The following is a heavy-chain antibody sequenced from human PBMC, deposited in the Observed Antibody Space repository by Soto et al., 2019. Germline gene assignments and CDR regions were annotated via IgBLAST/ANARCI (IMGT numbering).Heavy chain of an antibody. V-gene: IGHV3-30*03. J-gene: IGHJ5*02. CDR2: ISYDGSNK. CDR3: ASDGPLREMVVADWWFDP. Sequence: PGGSLRLSCAASGFTFSSYGMHWVRQAPGKGLEWVAVISYDGSNKYYADSVKGRFTISRDNSKNTLYLQMNNLRDEDTAVYYCASDGPLREMVVADWWFDPWGQGTLVTVSS. D-gene: IGHD2-15*01. CDR1: GFTFSSYG.